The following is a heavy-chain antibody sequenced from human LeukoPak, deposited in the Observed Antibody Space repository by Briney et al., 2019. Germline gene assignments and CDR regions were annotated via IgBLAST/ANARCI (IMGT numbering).Heavy chain of an antibody. V-gene: IGHV4-39*01. CDR1: GGSVTTGYYY. J-gene: IGHJ4*02. CDR2: FYYSGST. Sequence: PSETLSLTCTVSGGSVTTGYYYWGWIRQPPGKALEWIGSFYYSGSTCHNPSLQSRVTISVDTSKTQFSLKLSSVTAADTAVYYCARHGPDYDILTGYYFDYWGQGTLVTVSS. D-gene: IGHD3-9*01. CDR3: ARHGPDYDILTGYYFDY.